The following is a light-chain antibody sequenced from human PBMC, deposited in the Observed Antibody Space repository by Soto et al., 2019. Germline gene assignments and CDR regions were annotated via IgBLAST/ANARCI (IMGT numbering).Light chain of an antibody. CDR1: RTDVADGYDY. Sequence: QSALTQPASVSGSPGQSIAISCTGVRTDVADGYDYVSWYQQHPGQAPQLIIYDVSNRPSGVSDRFSGSKSGNTASLTISGLQAEDEAEYYCTSYPSSTPFYVFGPGTKVPVL. CDR2: DVS. CDR3: TSYPSSTPFYV. V-gene: IGLV2-14*03. J-gene: IGLJ1*01.